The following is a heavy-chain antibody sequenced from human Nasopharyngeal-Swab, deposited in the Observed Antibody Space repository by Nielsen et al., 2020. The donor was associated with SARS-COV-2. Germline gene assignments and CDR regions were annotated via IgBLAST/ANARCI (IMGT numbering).Heavy chain of an antibody. CDR2: INQDGSQR. Sequence: GESLKISCAASGLTFSSFWMTWVRQAPGKGLEWVANINQDGSQRNYVDSVKGRFTISRDNAKNSLYLQMNSLRVDDTAVYYCATGSSSGWFFDYWGQGTLVTVSS. D-gene: IGHD6-19*01. J-gene: IGHJ4*02. CDR3: ATGSSSGWFFDY. V-gene: IGHV3-7*03. CDR1: GLTFSSFW.